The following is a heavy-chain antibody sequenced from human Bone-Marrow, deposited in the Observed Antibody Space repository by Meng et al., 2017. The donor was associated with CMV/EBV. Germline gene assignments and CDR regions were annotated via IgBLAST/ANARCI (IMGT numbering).Heavy chain of an antibody. CDR1: GFTFSAYS. Sequence: GESLKISCAASGFTFSAYSMNWVRQAPGKGLEWVSSISSTSTYVYYADSVKGRFTISRDNAKNSLYLQMNSLRVEDTAVYYCARVSGEADGAWGQGTLVTVSS. CDR2: ISSTSTYV. J-gene: IGHJ4*02. CDR3: ARVSGEADGA. V-gene: IGHV3-21*06. D-gene: IGHD3-16*01.